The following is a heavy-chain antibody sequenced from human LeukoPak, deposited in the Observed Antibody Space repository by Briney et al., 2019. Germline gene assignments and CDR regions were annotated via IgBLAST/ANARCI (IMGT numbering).Heavy chain of an antibody. D-gene: IGHD6-25*01. CDR1: GFTFSIYA. V-gene: IGHV3-23*01. Sequence: GGSLRLSCAASGFTFSIYAMTWVRQAPGKGLEWVSTISDSGARTNYADSAKGRFTISGDNSMNTLYLQMNSLRADDTAVYYCASDYFLDYWGQGTLVTVSS. CDR2: ISDSGART. CDR3: ASDYFLDY. J-gene: IGHJ4*02.